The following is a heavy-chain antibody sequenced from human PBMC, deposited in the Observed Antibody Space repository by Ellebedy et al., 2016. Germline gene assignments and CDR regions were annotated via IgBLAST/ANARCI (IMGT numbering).Heavy chain of an antibody. D-gene: IGHD3-9*01. CDR1: GFTFSSYW. J-gene: IGHJ5*02. CDR3: ARDGYYDLLTGYSLRWFDP. V-gene: IGHV3-7*01. Sequence: GGSLRLSXAATGFTFSSYWMSWVRQAPGKGLEWVANIKEDGSDKYYLDSVKGRFTISRDNAKNSLYLQMNSLRAEDTAVYYCARDGYYDLLTGYSLRWFDPWGQGTLVTVSS. CDR2: IKEDGSDK.